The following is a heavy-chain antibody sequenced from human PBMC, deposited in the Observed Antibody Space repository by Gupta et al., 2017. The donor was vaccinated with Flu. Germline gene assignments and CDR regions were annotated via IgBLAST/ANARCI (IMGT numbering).Heavy chain of an antibody. CDR3: ARSLPLSTY. J-gene: IGHJ4*02. D-gene: IGHD2-2*01. Sequence: GFKFSDYYMSWIRQAPGKGLEWIAYISGSGTTIYYADSVEGRFTISRDNVKNSLYLQMDSLRADDTAVYYCARSLPLSTYWGQGTLVNVSS. CDR1: GFKFSDYY. CDR2: ISGSGTTI. V-gene: IGHV3-11*01.